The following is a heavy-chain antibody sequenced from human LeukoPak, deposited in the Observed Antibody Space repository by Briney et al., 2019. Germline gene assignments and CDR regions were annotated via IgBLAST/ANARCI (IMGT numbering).Heavy chain of an antibody. Sequence: GGSLRLSCAASGFTFSPYSMNWVRQAPGKGLEWVSSISGTSVYIYYADSVKGRFTISRDNAKNSLYLQMNSLRAEDTAVYYCARDLNWGFDYWGQGTLVTVSS. V-gene: IGHV3-21*01. J-gene: IGHJ4*02. CDR1: GFTFSPYS. D-gene: IGHD7-27*01. CDR2: ISGTSVYI. CDR3: ARDLNWGFDY.